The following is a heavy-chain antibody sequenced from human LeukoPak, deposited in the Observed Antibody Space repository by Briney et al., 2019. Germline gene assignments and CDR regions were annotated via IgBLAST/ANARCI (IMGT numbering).Heavy chain of an antibody. CDR3: AKDALPGMVRGIIDY. D-gene: IGHD3-10*01. CDR1: GFTFSSYW. Sequence: GGSLRLSCAASGFTFSSYWMSWVRQAPGKGLEWVANIKQDGSEKYYVDSVKGRFTISRDNAKNSLYLQMNSLRAEDTAVYYCAKDALPGMVRGIIDYWGQGTLVTVSS. J-gene: IGHJ4*02. V-gene: IGHV3-7*03. CDR2: IKQDGSEK.